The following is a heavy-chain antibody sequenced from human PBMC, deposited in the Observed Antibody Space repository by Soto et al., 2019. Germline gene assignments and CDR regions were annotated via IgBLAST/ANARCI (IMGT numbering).Heavy chain of an antibody. D-gene: IGHD3-3*01. CDR2: INPNSGGT. J-gene: IGHJ5*02. CDR1: GYTFTGYY. Sequence: ASVKVSCKASGYTFTGYYMHWVRQAPGQGLEWMGWINPNSGGTNYAQKFQGRVTMTRDTSISTAYMELSRLRSDDTAVYYCAGEERRFLEWSSQSNWFDPWCQGTLVTVSS. CDR3: AGEERRFLEWSSQSNWFDP. V-gene: IGHV1-2*02.